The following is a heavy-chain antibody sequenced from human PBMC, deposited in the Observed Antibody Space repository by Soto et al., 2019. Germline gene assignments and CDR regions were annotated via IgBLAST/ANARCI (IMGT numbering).Heavy chain of an antibody. Sequence: EVKLVESGGGLVQPGGSLRLSCAASGFNFSGYWMHWVRQAPGKGLVWVSRINSDGSSKTYADSVKGRFIISRDNAKNTLYLQMNSLRAEDTAVYYCARPRYDGSGTPFDHWGQGTLVTVSS. J-gene: IGHJ4*02. CDR2: INSDGSSK. CDR1: GFNFSGYW. D-gene: IGHD3-22*01. CDR3: ARPRYDGSGTPFDH. V-gene: IGHV3-74*01.